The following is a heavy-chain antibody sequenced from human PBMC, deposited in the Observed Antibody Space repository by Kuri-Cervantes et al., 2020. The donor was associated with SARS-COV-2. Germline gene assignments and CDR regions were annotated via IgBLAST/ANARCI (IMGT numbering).Heavy chain of an antibody. D-gene: IGHD2-2*01. V-gene: IGHV3-7*03. CDR3: AKADCSSTSCYNWFDP. Sequence: GGSLRLSCAASGFTFSSYWMSWVRQAPGKGLEWVANIKQDGSEKYYVDSVKGRFTISRDNAKNSLYLQMNSLRAEDTALYYCAKADCSSTSCYNWFDPWGQGTLVTVSS. CDR1: GFTFSSYW. CDR2: IKQDGSEK. J-gene: IGHJ5*02.